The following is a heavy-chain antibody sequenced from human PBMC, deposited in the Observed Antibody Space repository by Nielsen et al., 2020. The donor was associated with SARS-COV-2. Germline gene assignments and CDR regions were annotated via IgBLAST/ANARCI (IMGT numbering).Heavy chain of an antibody. D-gene: IGHD3-22*01. CDR3: ARDGGVHDSSGYYDWFDP. J-gene: IGHJ5*02. CDR1: GCSISSYY. V-gene: IGHV4-59*01. Sequence: SETLSLTCTVSGCSISSYYWSCIRQPPGKGLEWIGYIYYSGSTNYNPSLKSRVTISVDTSKNQFSLKLSSVTAADTAVYYCARDGGVHDSSGYYDWFDPWGQGTLVTVSS. CDR2: IYYSGST.